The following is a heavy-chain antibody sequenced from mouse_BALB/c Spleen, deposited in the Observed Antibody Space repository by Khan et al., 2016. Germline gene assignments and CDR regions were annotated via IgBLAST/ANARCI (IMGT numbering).Heavy chain of an antibody. CDR3: ASRGYGYHFDY. V-gene: IGHV1-87*01. Sequence: QVQLQQSGAELARPGASVKLSCKASGYTFTSYWMQWVKQRPGQGLEWIGAIYPGDGDTRYTQKFKGKATLTADKSSSTAYMQLSSLASEDSAVYYCASRGYGYHFDYWGQGTTLTVSS. CDR1: GYTFTSYW. CDR2: IYPGDGDT. J-gene: IGHJ2*01. D-gene: IGHD2-2*01.